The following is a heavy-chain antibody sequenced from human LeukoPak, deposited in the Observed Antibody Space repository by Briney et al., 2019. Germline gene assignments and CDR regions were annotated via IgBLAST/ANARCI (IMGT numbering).Heavy chain of an antibody. D-gene: IGHD6-19*01. J-gene: IGHJ5*02. CDR3: ARRLYSSGLYNWFDP. CDR2: ISHSGSA. CDR1: GGSFSGYY. Sequence: KPSETLSLTCAVYGGSFSGYYWTWIRQPPGKGLEWIGEISHSGSANYNPSLKSRVTISVDTSKNQFSLKLSSVTAADTAVYYCARRLYSSGLYNWFDPWGQGTLVTVSS. V-gene: IGHV4-34*01.